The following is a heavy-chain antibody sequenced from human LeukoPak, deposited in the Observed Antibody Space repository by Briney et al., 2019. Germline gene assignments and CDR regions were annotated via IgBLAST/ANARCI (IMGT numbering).Heavy chain of an antibody. Sequence: AGGSLRLSCAASGFTFSLYWMSWVRQAPGKGLEWVANIKQDGSEKYYVDSVKGRFTISRDNARNSLYLQMNSLRAEDTAVYYCARGRYGDYPPGIDVWGQGTTVTVSS. CDR3: ARGRYGDYPPGIDV. CDR2: IKQDGSEK. D-gene: IGHD4-17*01. CDR1: GFTFSLYW. V-gene: IGHV3-7*04. J-gene: IGHJ6*02.